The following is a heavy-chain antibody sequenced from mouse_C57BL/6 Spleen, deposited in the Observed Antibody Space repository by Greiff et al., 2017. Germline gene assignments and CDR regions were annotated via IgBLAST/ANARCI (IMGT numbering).Heavy chain of an antibody. V-gene: IGHV1-69*01. D-gene: IGHD1-1*01. CDR2: IDPSDSYT. CDR3: ARKDTTVVATEAMDY. J-gene: IGHJ4*01. CDR1: GYTFTSYW. Sequence: VKLQQPGAELVMPGASVKLSCKASGYTFTSYWMHWVKQRPGQGLEWIGEIDPSDSYTNYNQKFKGKSTLTVDKSSSTAYMQLSSLTSEDSAVYYCARKDTTVVATEAMDYWGQGTSVTVSS.